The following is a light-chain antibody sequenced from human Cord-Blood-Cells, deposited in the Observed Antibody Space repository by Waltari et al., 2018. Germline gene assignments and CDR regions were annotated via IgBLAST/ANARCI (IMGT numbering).Light chain of an antibody. CDR3: SSYTSSSTV. CDR1: SSDVGGYNY. J-gene: IGLJ3*02. Sequence: QSALTQPASVSGSPGQSITISCTGTSSDVGGYNYVSWYQQHPGKAPKLIIYDVSTRPSGVSNRFAGSKSGNTASLTISGLQAEDEADYYCSSYTSSSTVFGGGTKLTVL. V-gene: IGLV2-14*03. CDR2: DVS.